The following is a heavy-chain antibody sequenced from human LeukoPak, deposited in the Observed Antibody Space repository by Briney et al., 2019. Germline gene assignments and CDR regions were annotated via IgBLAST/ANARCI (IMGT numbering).Heavy chain of an antibody. D-gene: IGHD3-16*01. Sequence: GESLKISCEASGYTFTHQWIGWVRQMAGRGLEWVGIIYPRDSDTRYSPSFQGHVTISADTSINTAYLEWSSLEASDTAMYYCARHSDFIGAIWGQETRVTVSS. CDR1: GYTFTHQW. V-gene: IGHV5-51*01. CDR2: IYPRDSDT. J-gene: IGHJ4*02. CDR3: ARHSDFIGAI.